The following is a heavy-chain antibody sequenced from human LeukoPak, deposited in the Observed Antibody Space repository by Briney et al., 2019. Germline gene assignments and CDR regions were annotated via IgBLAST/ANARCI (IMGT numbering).Heavy chain of an antibody. Sequence: SETLSITCTVSGGSISSYYWSWIRQPPGKGLEWIGYIYYSGSTNYNPSLKSRVTISVDTSKNQFSLKLSSVTAADTAVYYCARRDSSGGYYFDYWGQGTLVTVSS. CDR2: IYYSGST. J-gene: IGHJ4*02. V-gene: IGHV4-59*08. CDR3: ARRDSSGGYYFDY. CDR1: GGSISSYY. D-gene: IGHD6-19*01.